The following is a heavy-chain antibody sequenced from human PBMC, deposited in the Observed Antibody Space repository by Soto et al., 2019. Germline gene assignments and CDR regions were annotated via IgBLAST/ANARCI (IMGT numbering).Heavy chain of an antibody. D-gene: IGHD2-15*01. Sequence: EVRLVESGGGLIQPGGSLTVSCAASGFSVSDNYMSWVRQPPGKGLEWVSVIYRGGTIFYADSVKGRFIISRDSSKNTMYLQMNTLSCEDTATYYCARVSCSGGGCYPDWYFDLWGRGTLVTVSS. CDR1: GFSVSDNY. V-gene: IGHV3-53*01. J-gene: IGHJ2*01. CDR2: IYRGGTI. CDR3: ARVSCSGGGCYPDWYFDL.